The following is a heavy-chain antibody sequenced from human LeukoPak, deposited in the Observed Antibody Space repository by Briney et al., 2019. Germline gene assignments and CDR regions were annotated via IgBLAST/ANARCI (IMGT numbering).Heavy chain of an antibody. Sequence: SETLSLTCTVSGGSISSYYWSWVRQPPGKGLEWIGYIYYSGSTNYNPSLKSRVTISVDTSKNQFSLKLSSVTAAGTAVYYCARHERIAVAGEEFDYWGQGTLVTVSS. CDR1: GGSISSYY. J-gene: IGHJ4*02. V-gene: IGHV4-59*08. CDR3: ARHERIAVAGEEFDY. D-gene: IGHD6-19*01. CDR2: IYYSGST.